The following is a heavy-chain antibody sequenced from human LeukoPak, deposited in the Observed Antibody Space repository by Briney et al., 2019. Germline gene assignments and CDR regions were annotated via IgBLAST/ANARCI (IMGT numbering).Heavy chain of an antibody. Sequence: GGSLGLSCAASGFTFSSYGMHWVRQAPGKGLEWVAVISYDGSNKYYADSVKGRFTISRDNSKNTLYLQMNSLRAEDTAVYYCAKDYYGDWGQGTLVTVSS. CDR1: GFTFSSYG. V-gene: IGHV3-30*18. J-gene: IGHJ4*02. D-gene: IGHD3-10*01. CDR3: AKDYYGD. CDR2: ISYDGSNK.